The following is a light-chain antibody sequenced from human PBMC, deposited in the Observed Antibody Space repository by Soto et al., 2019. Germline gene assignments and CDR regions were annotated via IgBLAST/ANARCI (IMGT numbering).Light chain of an antibody. CDR2: DVS. V-gene: IGLV2-14*03. J-gene: IGLJ1*01. CDR1: SGDIGGYNY. CDR3: SSYTRTSTLYV. Sequence: QSALTQPASVSGSPGQSITISCTGTSGDIGGYNYVSWYQQLPGKVPKLIIYDVSNRPSGVSDRFSGSKSGNAASLTISGLQAEDEADYYCSSYTRTSTLYVFGTGTKVTVL.